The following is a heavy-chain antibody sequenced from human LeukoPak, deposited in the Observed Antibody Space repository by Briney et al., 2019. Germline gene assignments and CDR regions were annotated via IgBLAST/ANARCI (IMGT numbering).Heavy chain of an antibody. J-gene: IGHJ4*02. CDR2: IYYSGST. D-gene: IGHD3-22*01. CDR3: ARNSAYYYDSSAN. V-gene: IGHV4-39*01. Sequence: SETLSLTCTVSGGSISSYYWSWIRQPPGKGLEWIGSIYYSGSTYYNPSLKSRVTISVDTSKNQFSLKLSSVTAADTAVYYCARNSAYYYDSSANWGQGTLVTVSS. CDR1: GGSISSYY.